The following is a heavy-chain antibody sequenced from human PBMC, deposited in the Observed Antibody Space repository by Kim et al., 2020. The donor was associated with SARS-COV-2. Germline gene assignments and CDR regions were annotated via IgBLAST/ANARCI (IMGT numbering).Heavy chain of an antibody. Sequence: SETLSLTCTVSGGSISSSSYYWGWIRHPPGKGLEWIGSVYYSGSTYYNPSLKSRVTISVDTSKNQFSLKLSSVTAADTAVYYCARLRIAVAGPVGRGAFGIWGQGTMVTVSS. J-gene: IGHJ3*02. V-gene: IGHV4-39*01. CDR3: ARLRIAVAGPVGRGAFGI. CDR1: GGSISSSSYY. CDR2: VYYSGST. D-gene: IGHD6-19*01.